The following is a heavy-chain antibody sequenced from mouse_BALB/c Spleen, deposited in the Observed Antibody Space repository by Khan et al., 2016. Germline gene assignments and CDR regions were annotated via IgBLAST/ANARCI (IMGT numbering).Heavy chain of an antibody. Sequence: QVQLQQSGAELVKPGASVKLSCKTSGYTFTSYWIQWVKQRPGQGLGWIGEIFPGTGTTYYNEKFKGTATLTIDTSSSTAYMQLSSLTSEDSAVYFCARGRNWYFDVWGAGTTVTVSS. CDR3: ARGRNWYFDV. V-gene: IGHV1S132*01. CDR2: IFPGTGTT. J-gene: IGHJ1*01. CDR1: GYTFTSYW.